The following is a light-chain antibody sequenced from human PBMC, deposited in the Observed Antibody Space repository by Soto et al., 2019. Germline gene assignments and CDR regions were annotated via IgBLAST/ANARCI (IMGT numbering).Light chain of an antibody. CDR1: QGNNSF. V-gene: IGKV1-9*01. J-gene: IGKJ2*01. CDR3: QQLNDRRFS. Sequence: IQLTQSPSSLSASVGDRVTISCRASQGNNSFVAWYQQKSGQAPKLLIYAASTLQSGVPSRFSGSGSGTDFTLTISSLQPGDFATYYCQQLNDRRFSFGQGTKLDIK. CDR2: AAS.